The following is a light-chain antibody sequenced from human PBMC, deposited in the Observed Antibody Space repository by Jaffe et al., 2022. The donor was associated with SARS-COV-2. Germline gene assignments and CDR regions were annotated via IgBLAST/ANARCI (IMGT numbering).Light chain of an antibody. V-gene: IGKV1-8*01. CDR1: QGISNY. Sequence: AIRMTQSPSSFSASTGDRVTITCRASQGISNYLAWYQQKPGKAPKLLIYAASTLQSGVPSRFSGSGSGTDFTLTISCLQSEDFATYYCQQYYSYPPWTFGQGTKVEIK. J-gene: IGKJ1*01. CDR3: QQYYSYPPWT. CDR2: AAS.